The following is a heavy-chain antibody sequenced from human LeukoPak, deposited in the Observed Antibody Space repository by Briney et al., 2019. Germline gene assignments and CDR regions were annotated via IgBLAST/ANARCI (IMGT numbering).Heavy chain of an antibody. J-gene: IGHJ4*02. CDR2: INPSGGST. CDR1: GYTFTSYY. V-gene: IGHV1-46*01. CDR3: ARGYDSSGYFDLVPDY. Sequence: ASVKVSCKASGYTFTSYYMHWVRQAPGQGLEWMGIINPSGGSTSYAQKFQGRVTMTRDISTSTVYMELSSLRSEDTAVYYCARGYDSSGYFDLVPDYWGQGTLVTVSS. D-gene: IGHD3-22*01.